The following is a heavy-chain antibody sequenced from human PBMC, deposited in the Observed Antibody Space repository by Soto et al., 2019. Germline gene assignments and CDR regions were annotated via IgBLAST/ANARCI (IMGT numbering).Heavy chain of an antibody. V-gene: IGHV1-69*12. J-gene: IGHJ6*02. D-gene: IGHD4-17*01. CDR2: IIPIFGTA. CDR3: ASLHLLNDYGDYFNYYYYGMDV. Sequence: QVQLVQSGAEVKKPGSSVKVSCKASGGTFSSYAISWVRQAPGQGLEWMGGIIPIFGTANYAQKFQGRVTITADESTSTAYMELSSLRSEDTAVYYCASLHLLNDYGDYFNYYYYGMDVWGQGTTVTVSS. CDR1: GGTFSSYA.